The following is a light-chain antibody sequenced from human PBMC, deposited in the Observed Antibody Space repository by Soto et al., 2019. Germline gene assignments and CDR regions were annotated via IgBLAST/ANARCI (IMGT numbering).Light chain of an antibody. CDR1: QSLLHSNGYNY. CDR3: MQPLQSWT. V-gene: IGKV2-28*01. CDR2: LGS. J-gene: IGKJ1*01. Sequence: DIVMTQSPLSLPVTPGEPASISCRSSQSLLHSNGYNYLDWYLQKPGQSPQLLIYLGSNRASGVPDRFSGSGSGTDFTLKISRVEAEDVGVYYCMQPLQSWTFCQGTKVDIK.